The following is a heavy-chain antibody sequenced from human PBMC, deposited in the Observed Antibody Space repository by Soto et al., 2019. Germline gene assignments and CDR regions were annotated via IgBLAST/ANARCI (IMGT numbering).Heavy chain of an antibody. J-gene: IGHJ6*02. CDR3: ARRSRGSSAVGNYYYGMDV. CDR1: GYSFTSYW. CDR2: IYPGDSDT. Sequence: GESLKISCKGSGYSFTSYWIGWVRQMPGKGLEWMGIIYPGDSDTRYSPSFQGQVTISADKSISTAYLQWSSLKASDTAMYYCARRSRGSSAVGNYYYGMDVWGQGTKVTVSS. D-gene: IGHD6-25*01. V-gene: IGHV5-51*01.